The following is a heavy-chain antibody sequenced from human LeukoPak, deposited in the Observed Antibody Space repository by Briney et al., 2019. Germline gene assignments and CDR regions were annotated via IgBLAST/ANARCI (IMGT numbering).Heavy chain of an antibody. D-gene: IGHD6-19*01. V-gene: IGHV3-74*01. CDR3: AREGSSGWWGFDY. CDR1: GFTFSSYW. Sequence: GGSLRLSCAASGFTFSSYWMHWVRQAPGKGLVWVSRINSDGSSTSYVDSVKGRFTISRDNAKNTLYLQMNSLRAEDTAVYYCAREGSSGWWGFDYWGQGTLVTVSS. CDR2: INSDGSST. J-gene: IGHJ4*02.